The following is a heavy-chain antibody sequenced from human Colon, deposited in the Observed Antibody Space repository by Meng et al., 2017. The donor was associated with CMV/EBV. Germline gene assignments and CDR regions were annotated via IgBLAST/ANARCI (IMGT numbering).Heavy chain of an antibody. CDR1: GFTFTNAW. CDR2: IKSRTDGGTT. D-gene: IGHD2-2*01. CDR3: APDVPQPRAQIDY. V-gene: IGHV3-15*01. Sequence: GASLMISCASSGFTFTNAWMNWVRQAPGKGLEWVGRIKSRTDGGTTDYDAHVQGRFTVSRDDSKSTLFLQMNSLKTEDTAVDYCAPDVPQPRAQIDYWGQGTLVTVSS. J-gene: IGHJ4*02.